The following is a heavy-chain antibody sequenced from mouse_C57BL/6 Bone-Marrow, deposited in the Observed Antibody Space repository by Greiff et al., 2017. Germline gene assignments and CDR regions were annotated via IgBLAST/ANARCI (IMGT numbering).Heavy chain of an antibody. J-gene: IGHJ2*01. CDR2: IDPGNGDT. V-gene: IGHV14-4*01. D-gene: IGHD1-1*02. CDR3: TTLWYFDY. CDR1: GFNIKDDY. Sequence: VQLKQSGAELVRPGASVKLSCTASGFNIKDDYMHWVKQRPEQGLEWIGWIDPGNGDTEYASKFQGKATITADTSSNTAYLQLSSLTSEDTAVYYCTTLWYFDYWGQGTTLTVSS.